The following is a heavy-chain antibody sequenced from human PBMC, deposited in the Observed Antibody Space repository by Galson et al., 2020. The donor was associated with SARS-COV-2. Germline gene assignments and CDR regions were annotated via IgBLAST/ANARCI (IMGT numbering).Heavy chain of an antibody. CDR1: GFTFSSYG. CDR3: AKDRWKYHYDSTGYPGGSCFDD. CDR2: LSNDGSSK. Sequence: GGSLRLSCAASGFTFSSYGMHWVRQAPGKGLEWVAILSNDGSSKYHADSVKGRFTISRDNSKNTLYLHMSSLRAEDTAEYYCAKDRWKYHYDSTGYPGGSCFDDWCQGTLVTVSS. D-gene: IGHD3-22*01. J-gene: IGHJ4*02. V-gene: IGHV3-30*18.